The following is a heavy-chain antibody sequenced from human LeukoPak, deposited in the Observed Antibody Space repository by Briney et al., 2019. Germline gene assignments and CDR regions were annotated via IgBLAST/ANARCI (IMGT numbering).Heavy chain of an antibody. CDR3: ATVDIVATIPFDY. Sequence: GGSLRLSCAASGFTFSSYWMHWVRQAPGKGLVWVSRINSDGSSTSHADSVKGRFTISRDNAKNTLYLQMNSLRAEDTAVYYCATVDIVATIPFDYWGQGTLVTVSS. CDR2: INSDGSST. CDR1: GFTFSSYW. J-gene: IGHJ4*02. D-gene: IGHD5-12*01. V-gene: IGHV3-74*01.